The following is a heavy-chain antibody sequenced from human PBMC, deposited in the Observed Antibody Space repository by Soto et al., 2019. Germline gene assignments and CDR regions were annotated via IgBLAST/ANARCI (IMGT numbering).Heavy chain of an antibody. CDR3: ARRYGYAFDI. CDR1: GGSISSYY. Sequence: PSETLSLTCTVSGGSISSYYWSWIRQPPGKGLEWIGYIYYSGSTNYNPSLKSRVTISVDTSKNQFSLKLSSVTAADTAIYYCARRYGYAFDIWGQGTMVTVS. V-gene: IGHV4-59*08. CDR2: IYYSGST. J-gene: IGHJ3*02. D-gene: IGHD5-18*01.